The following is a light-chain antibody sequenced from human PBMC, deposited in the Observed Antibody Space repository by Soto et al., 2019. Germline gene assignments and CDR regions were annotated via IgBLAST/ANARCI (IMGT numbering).Light chain of an antibody. CDR2: GAS. CDR1: QSVTTY. J-gene: IGKJ1*01. Sequence: EIVLTQSPGTLSLSPGERATLSCRASQSVTTYLAWYQHRPGQTPRLLIYGASYRATGIPDRFIGSGSGTDFTLTITRLEPEDFAMYYCQQYYASPRPFGQGTKVEVK. CDR3: QQYYASPRP. V-gene: IGKV3-20*01.